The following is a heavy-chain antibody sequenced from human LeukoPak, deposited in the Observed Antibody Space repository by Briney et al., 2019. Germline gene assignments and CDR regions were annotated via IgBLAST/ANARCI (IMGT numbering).Heavy chain of an antibody. J-gene: IGHJ4*02. CDR1: GGSISSGGYY. CDR2: IYYSGST. Sequence: SETLSLTCTVSGGSISSGGYYWSWIRQHPGKGLEWIGYIYYSGSTYYNPSLKSRVTISVDTSKNQFSLKLSSVTAADTAVNYCASITRGSSSSLDYWGQGTLVTVSS. V-gene: IGHV4-31*03. CDR3: ASITRGSSSSLDY. D-gene: IGHD6-6*01.